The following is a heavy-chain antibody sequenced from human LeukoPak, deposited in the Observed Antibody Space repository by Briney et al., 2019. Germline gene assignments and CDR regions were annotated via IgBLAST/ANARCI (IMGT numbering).Heavy chain of an antibody. CDR3: ARGQWLTYFDY. CDR2: IHSGGST. V-gene: IGHV3-53*01. D-gene: IGHD6-19*01. Sequence: GGSLRLSCAASGFTVSSNYMSWVRQAPGKGLEWVSVIHSGGSTYYADSVKGRFTISRDNSKNTLYLQMNSLRAEDTAVYYCARGQWLTYFDYWGQGTLVTVSS. CDR1: GFTVSSNY. J-gene: IGHJ4*02.